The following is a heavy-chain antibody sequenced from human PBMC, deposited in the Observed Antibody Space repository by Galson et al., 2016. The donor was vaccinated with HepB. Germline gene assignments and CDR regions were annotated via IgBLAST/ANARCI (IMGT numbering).Heavy chain of an antibody. CDR3: ARHSSYYGNFDY. CDR1: GGSISSSSYY. CDR2: IYYSGST. V-gene: IGHV4-39*01. J-gene: IGHJ4*02. D-gene: IGHD2-15*01. Sequence: SETLSLTCTVSGGSISSSSYYWGWIRQPPGKGLEWIGSIYYSGSTYYNPSLKSRVTISVDTSKNQFSLNLSYVTAADTAVYYCARHSSYYGNFDYWGQGTLVTVSS.